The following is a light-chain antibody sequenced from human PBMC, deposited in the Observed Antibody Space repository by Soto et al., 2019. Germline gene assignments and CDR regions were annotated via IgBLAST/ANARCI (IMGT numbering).Light chain of an antibody. V-gene: IGLV1-51*01. CDR3: GSWDSSLSAYV. J-gene: IGLJ1*01. CDR1: SSNIGGNS. CDR2: DDN. Sequence: QSVMTQPPSVSAAPGQTVTISCSGSSSNIGGNSVSWYQQLPGTAPKLLIYDDNKRPSGIPDRFSGSKSGTSATLGITGFKTGDEADYYCGSWDSSLSAYVFGTGTKVTV.